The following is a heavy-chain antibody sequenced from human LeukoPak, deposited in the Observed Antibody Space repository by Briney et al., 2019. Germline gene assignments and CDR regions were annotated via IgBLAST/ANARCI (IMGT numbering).Heavy chain of an antibody. D-gene: IGHD1-26*01. Sequence: SETLSLTCAVSGSSMNYYYWTWMRQPPGRGLEWIGYVFYRGSTNYNPSLKSRVTISLDTSKNQFSLRLTSVTAADTAVYYCARRVYSGNYFDYWGQGILVTVSS. CDR1: GSSMNYYY. V-gene: IGHV4-59*08. CDR3: ARRVYSGNYFDY. CDR2: VFYRGST. J-gene: IGHJ4*02.